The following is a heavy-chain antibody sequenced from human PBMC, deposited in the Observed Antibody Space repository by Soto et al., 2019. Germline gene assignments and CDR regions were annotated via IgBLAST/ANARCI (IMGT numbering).Heavy chain of an antibody. CDR1: GGSISSSIYY. Sequence: SETLSLTCPVSGGSISSSIYYWVGIRQPPGKGLEWIGSIYYSGITYYNPSLKSRVTISVDTSKNQFSLKLSSVTVADTAVYYCARHSSRYNWFDPWGQGTLVTV. J-gene: IGHJ5*02. V-gene: IGHV4-39*01. D-gene: IGHD2-2*01. CDR3: ARHSSRYNWFDP. CDR2: IYYSGIT.